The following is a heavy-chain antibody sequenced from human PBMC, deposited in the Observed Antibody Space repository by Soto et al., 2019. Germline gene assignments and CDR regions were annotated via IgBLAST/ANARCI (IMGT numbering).Heavy chain of an antibody. J-gene: IGHJ5*02. CDR1: GVSISSSSYY. D-gene: IGHD6-6*01. CDR3: AREVYIIWIDP. Sequence: QLQLQESGPGLVKPSETLSLTCTVSGVSISSSSYYWGWIRQPPGKGQEWIGSIYDSGSTYYNPSLKSRVTLSVDTSKNQFSLKLSSVTAADTAVYYCAREVYIIWIDPWGQGTLVTVSS. CDR2: IYDSGST. V-gene: IGHV4-39*02.